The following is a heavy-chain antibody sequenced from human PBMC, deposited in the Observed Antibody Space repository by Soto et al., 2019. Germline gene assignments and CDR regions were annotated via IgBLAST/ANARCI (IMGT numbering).Heavy chain of an antibody. CDR2: IYYSGST. J-gene: IGHJ5*02. V-gene: IGHV4-39*01. D-gene: IGHD1-26*01. Sequence: PSETLSLTCTVSGGSISSSSYYWGWIRQPPGKGLEWIGSIYYSGSTYYNPSLKSRVTISVDTSKNQFSLKLSSVTAADTAVYYCASIRTATRRVYNWFDPWGQGTLVTVSS. CDR1: GGSISSSSYY. CDR3: ASIRTATRRVYNWFDP.